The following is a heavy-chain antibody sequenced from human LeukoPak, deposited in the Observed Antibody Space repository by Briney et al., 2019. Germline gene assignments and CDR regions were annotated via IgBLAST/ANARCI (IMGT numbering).Heavy chain of an antibody. V-gene: IGHV3-74*01. J-gene: IGHJ4*02. CDR3: ASFRVLRFLEWLPPAPGDY. CDR1: GFTFSSYW. D-gene: IGHD3-3*01. Sequence: GGSLRLSCAASGFTFSSYWMHWVRQAPGKGLVWVSRINNDGSSTSYADSVKGRFTISRDNAKNTLYLQMNSLRAADTAVYYCASFRVLRFLEWLPPAPGDYWGQGTLVTVSS. CDR2: INNDGSST.